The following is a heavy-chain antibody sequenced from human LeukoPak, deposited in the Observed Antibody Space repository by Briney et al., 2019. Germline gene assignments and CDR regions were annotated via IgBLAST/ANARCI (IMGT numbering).Heavy chain of an antibody. CDR1: GFNFSSYE. J-gene: IGHJ6*02. Sequence: GGSLRLSCAASGFNFSSYEMNWVRQAPGKGLEWISYITSSGNITYYADSVKGRFTISRDNAKNSLYLQMNSLRAEDTAVYYCARDSLQLDVWGQGTTVTVSS. CDR2: ITSSGNIT. V-gene: IGHV3-48*03. CDR3: ARDSLQLDV.